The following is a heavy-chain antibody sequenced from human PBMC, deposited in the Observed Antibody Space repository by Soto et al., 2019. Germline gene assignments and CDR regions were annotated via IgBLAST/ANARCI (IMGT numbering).Heavy chain of an antibody. D-gene: IGHD2-2*01. CDR2: INPSGGST. V-gene: IGHV1-46*01. CDR1: GYTFTSYY. J-gene: IGHJ5*02. Sequence: ASVKVSCKASGYTFTSYYMHWVRQAPGQGLEWMGIINPSGGSTSYAQKFQGGVTMTRDTSTRTVYKELSSLRSEDTAVYYCARDRVVPAATVVNWFDPWGQRTLVTVSS. CDR3: ARDRVVPAATVVNWFDP.